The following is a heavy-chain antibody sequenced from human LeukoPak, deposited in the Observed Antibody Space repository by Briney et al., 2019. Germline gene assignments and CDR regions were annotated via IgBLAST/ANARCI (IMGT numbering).Heavy chain of an antibody. CDR1: GGTFSSYA. D-gene: IGHD2-15*01. Sequence: ASVKVSCKASGGTFSSYAISWARQAPGQGLEWMGGIIPIFGTANFAQKFQGRVTITTDESTSTAYMELSSLRSEDTAVYYCARGGYCSGGSCYLDYWGQGTLVTVSS. J-gene: IGHJ4*02. CDR3: ARGGYCSGGSCYLDY. V-gene: IGHV1-69*05. CDR2: IIPIFGTA.